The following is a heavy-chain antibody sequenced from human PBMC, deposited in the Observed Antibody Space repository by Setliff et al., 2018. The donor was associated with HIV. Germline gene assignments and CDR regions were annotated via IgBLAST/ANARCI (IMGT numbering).Heavy chain of an antibody. CDR1: GDSISIGYYY. CDR3: ARDGATTVMGDAFDI. V-gene: IGHV4-61*02. D-gene: IGHD4-4*01. J-gene: IGHJ3*02. CDR2: SYTSGRT. Sequence: SETLSLTCTVSGDSISIGYYYWSWIRQPAGKGLEWIGRSYTSGRTKYNPSIQSRVTISVDASKNQFYLRLRSVPAADTAVYYCARDGATTVMGDAFDIWCQGTMVTVSS.